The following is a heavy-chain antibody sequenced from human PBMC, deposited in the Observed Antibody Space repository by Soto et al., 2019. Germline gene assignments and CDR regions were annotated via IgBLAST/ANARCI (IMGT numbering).Heavy chain of an antibody. CDR2: IHDSGST. V-gene: IGHV4-59*01. CDR1: GGSITSYY. CDR3: ARGVPYCSGGSCYPADWYFDL. J-gene: IGHJ2*01. D-gene: IGHD2-15*01. Sequence: SETLSLTCTVSGGSITSYYWSWIRQPPGKGLEWIGYIHDSGSTNYNPSLKSRVTISVDKSRNQFSLKLTSVTAEDTAVYYCARGVPYCSGGSCYPADWYFDLWGRGTLVTVSS.